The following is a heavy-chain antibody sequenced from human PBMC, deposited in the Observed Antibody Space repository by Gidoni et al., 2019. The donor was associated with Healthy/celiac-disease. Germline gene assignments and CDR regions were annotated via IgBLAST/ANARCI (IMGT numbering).Heavy chain of an antibody. V-gene: IGHV3-74*01. CDR1: GFPFSRYW. D-gene: IGHD4-17*01. Sequence: EVQLVESGEGLVPPGGSLRLSCAASGFPFSRYWMHWVRQAPGKGLVWVSVIYCDGSSTSYADSVKCRFTISRDNAKNTLYLQMNSLRAEDTAVYYVATVVSDGMDVWGQGTTVTVSS. J-gene: IGHJ6*02. CDR3: ATVVSDGMDV. CDR2: IYCDGSST.